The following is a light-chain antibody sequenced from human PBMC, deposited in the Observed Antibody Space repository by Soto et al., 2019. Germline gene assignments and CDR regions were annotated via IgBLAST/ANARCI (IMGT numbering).Light chain of an antibody. Sequence: DIQMTQAPSTLSASVGDRVTITFRASQTISSWLAWYQQQPGRAPNLLIYDSSSLESGVPSRFGGSGSGTEFTLTISSLQPDDFATYYCQQYNSYPWTFGQGTKV. CDR2: DSS. CDR1: QTISSW. CDR3: QQYNSYPWT. V-gene: IGKV1-5*01. J-gene: IGKJ1*01.